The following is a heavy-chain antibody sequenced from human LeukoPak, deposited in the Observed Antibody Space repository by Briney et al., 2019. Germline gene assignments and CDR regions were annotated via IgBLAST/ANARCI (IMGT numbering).Heavy chain of an antibody. CDR2: IYYRGST. CDR3: ARQRDSYGSGSHYNDY. D-gene: IGHD3-10*01. CDR1: GGSISSSSYY. V-gene: IGHV4-39*07. Sequence: SETLSLTCTVSGGSISSSSYYWGWTRQPPGKGLEWIGSIYYRGSTHYNPSLKSRVTISVDTSNNQFSLKLSSVTAADTAVYYCARQRDSYGSGSHYNDYWGQGTLVTVSS. J-gene: IGHJ4*02.